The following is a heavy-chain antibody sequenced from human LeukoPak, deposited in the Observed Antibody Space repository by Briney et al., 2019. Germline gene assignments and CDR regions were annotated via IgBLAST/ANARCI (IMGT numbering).Heavy chain of an antibody. CDR3: ARYSGAYNRLLDY. CDR1: GDSISSCY. J-gene: IGHJ4*02. D-gene: IGHD1-26*01. V-gene: IGHV4-59*01. CDR2: IYYSGST. Sequence: SETLSLTCTVSGDSISSCYWSWIRQPPGKGLEWIGHIYYSGSTNYNPSLKSRVTISVDTSKNQFSLNLSSVTATDTAVYYCARYSGAYNRLLDYWGQGTLVTVSS.